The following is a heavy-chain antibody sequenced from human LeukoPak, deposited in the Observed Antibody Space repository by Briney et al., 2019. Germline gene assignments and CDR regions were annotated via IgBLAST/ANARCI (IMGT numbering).Heavy chain of an antibody. CDR1: GGSISSSSYY. Sequence: PSETLSLTCTVSGGSISSSSYYWGWIRQPPGKGLEWIGSIYYSGSTYYNPSLKSRVTISVDTSKNQFSLKLSSVTAADTAVYYCARLVIYDSSGYYFDYWGQGTLVTVSS. V-gene: IGHV4-39*01. D-gene: IGHD3-22*01. CDR3: ARLVIYDSSGYYFDY. J-gene: IGHJ4*02. CDR2: IYYSGST.